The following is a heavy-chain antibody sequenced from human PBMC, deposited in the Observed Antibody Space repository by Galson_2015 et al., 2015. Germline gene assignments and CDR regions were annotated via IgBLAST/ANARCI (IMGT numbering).Heavy chain of an antibody. Sequence: SVKVSCKASGYTFTGYYMHWVRQAPGQGLEWMGWINPNRGGTNYAQKFQGWVTMTRDTSISTAYMELSRLRSDDTAVYYCARAISTYCSSNSCPFDYWGQGTLVTVSS. CDR2: INPNRGGT. J-gene: IGHJ4*02. V-gene: IGHV1-2*04. D-gene: IGHD2-2*01. CDR1: GYTFTGYY. CDR3: ARAISTYCSSNSCPFDY.